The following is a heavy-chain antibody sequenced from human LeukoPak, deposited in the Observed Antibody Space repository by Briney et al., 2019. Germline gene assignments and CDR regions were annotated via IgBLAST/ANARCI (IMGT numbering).Heavy chain of an antibody. V-gene: IGHV4-30-2*01. CDR3: ARLLSVVVPAAPYAP. CDR1: GGSISSSGYY. CDR2: IYHSGST. D-gene: IGHD2-2*01. J-gene: IGHJ5*02. Sequence: SETLSLTCTVSGGSISSSGYYWSWIRQPPGKGLEWIGYIYHSGSTYYNPSLKSRVTISVDRSKNQFSLKLSSVTAADTAVYYCARLLSVVVPAAPYAPWGQGTLVTVSS.